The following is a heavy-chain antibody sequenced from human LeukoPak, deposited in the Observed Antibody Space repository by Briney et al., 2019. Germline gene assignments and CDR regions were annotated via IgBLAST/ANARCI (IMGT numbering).Heavy chain of an antibody. CDR1: GFTFSSYS. CDR2: ISSSSSYI. CDR3: AGRESHCTNGVCSDAFDI. D-gene: IGHD2-8*01. V-gene: IGHV3-21*01. Sequence: GGSLRLSCAASGFTFSSYSMNWVRQAPGKGLEWVSSISSSSSYIYYADSVKGRFTISRDNAKNSQYLQMNSLRAEDTAVYYCAGRESHCTNGVCSDAFDIWGQGTMVTVSS. J-gene: IGHJ3*02.